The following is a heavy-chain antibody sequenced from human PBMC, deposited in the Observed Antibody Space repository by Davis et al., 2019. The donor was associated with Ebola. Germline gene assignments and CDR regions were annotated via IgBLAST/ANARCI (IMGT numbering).Heavy chain of an antibody. CDR3: VTENWYRFES. Sequence: MPSETLSLTCTVSGGSISSYYWSWIRQSPGKGLEWIGYISYRGNTDYNPSLKSRVTISVDTSKNQFSLKLSSVTAADTAVYFCVTENWYRFESWGQGTLVTVSS. CDR1: GGSISSYY. CDR2: ISYRGNT. V-gene: IGHV4-59*01. D-gene: IGHD1/OR15-1a*01. J-gene: IGHJ4*02.